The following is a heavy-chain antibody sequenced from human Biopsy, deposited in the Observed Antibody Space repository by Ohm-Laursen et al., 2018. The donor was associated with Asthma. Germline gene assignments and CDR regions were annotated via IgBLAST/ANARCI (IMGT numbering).Heavy chain of an antibody. J-gene: IGHJ5*02. CDR2: IDQSGYT. V-gene: IGHV4-34*01. CDR3: ARAAITGIRGWFDP. Sequence: TLSLTCTVYGGYLTGHYWNWIRQPPGKGLEWIGEIDQSGYTNYNPSLKSRVTISADTSKNQFRLNLSSVTAADTAVYFCARAAITGIRGWFDPWGQGTQVTVSS. D-gene: IGHD1-20*01. CDR1: GGYLTGHY.